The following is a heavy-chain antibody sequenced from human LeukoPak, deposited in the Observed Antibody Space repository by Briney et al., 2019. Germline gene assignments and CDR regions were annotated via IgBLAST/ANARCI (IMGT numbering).Heavy chain of an antibody. J-gene: IGHJ4*02. CDR2: IYYSGST. CDR3: ATAPWDDYYGSGSYPDY. Sequence: SETLSLTCTVSGGSISSGVYYWSWIRQPPGKALEWIGYIYYSGSTYYNPSLKSRVTISVDTSKNQFSLKLSSVTAADTAVYYCATAPWDDYYGSGSYPDYWGQGTLVTVSS. CDR1: GGSISSGVYY. V-gene: IGHV4-30-4*01. D-gene: IGHD3-10*01.